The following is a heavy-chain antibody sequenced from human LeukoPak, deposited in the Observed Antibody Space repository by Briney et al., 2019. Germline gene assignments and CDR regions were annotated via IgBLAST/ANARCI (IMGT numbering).Heavy chain of an antibody. V-gene: IGHV4-31*03. D-gene: IGHD4-17*01. CDR1: GGSISSGGYY. CDR2: IYYSGST. Sequence: SETLTLTCTVSGGSISSGGYYWSWIRQHPGKGLEWIGYIYYSGSTYYNPSLKSRVTISVDTSKNQFSLKLSSVTAADTAVYYCARSRAGDYYFDYWGQGTLVTVSS. J-gene: IGHJ4*02. CDR3: ARSRAGDYYFDY.